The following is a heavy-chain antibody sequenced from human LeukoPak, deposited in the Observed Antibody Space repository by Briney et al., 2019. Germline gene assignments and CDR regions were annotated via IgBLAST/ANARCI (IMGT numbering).Heavy chain of an antibody. D-gene: IGHD3-10*01. CDR2: IIPIFGTA. V-gene: IGHV1-69*13. CDR3: ARSATWFGELGNFDY. Sequence: SVKVSCKASGGTFSSYAISWVRQAPGQGLEWMGGIIPIFGTANYAQKFQGRVTITADESTSTAYMELSSLRSEDTAVYYCARSATWFGELGNFDYWGQGTLVTVSS. CDR1: GGTFSSYA. J-gene: IGHJ4*02.